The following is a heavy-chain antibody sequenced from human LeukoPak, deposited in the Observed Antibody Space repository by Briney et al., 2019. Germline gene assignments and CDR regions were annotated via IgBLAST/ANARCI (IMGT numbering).Heavy chain of an antibody. D-gene: IGHD3-16*02. V-gene: IGHV3-23*01. CDR1: GFTFSSHA. CDR3: AKDAFNAEVYDYVWGSYRSWFDY. Sequence: GGSLRLSCAASGFTFSSHAMSWVRQAPGKGLEWVSGMSGSGGSTYYAESVKGRFTISRDNSKNTQYLQMNSPRAEDTAVYYCAKDAFNAEVYDYVWGSYRSWFDYWGQGTLVTVSS. J-gene: IGHJ4*02. CDR2: MSGSGGST.